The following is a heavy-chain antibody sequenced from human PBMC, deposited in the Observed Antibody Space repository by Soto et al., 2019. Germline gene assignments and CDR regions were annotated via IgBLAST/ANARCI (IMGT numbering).Heavy chain of an antibody. Sequence: ASVKVSCKVSGYTLTELSMHWVRQAPGKGLEWMGGFDAEDGDTNYAQKFQGRVTMTTDTSTGTAYMELRSLRSDDTAVYYCARSVRSSWYWYFDLWGRGTLVTVSS. J-gene: IGHJ2*01. CDR3: ARSVRSSWYWYFDL. CDR2: FDAEDGDT. D-gene: IGHD6-13*01. V-gene: IGHV1-24*01. CDR1: GYTLTELS.